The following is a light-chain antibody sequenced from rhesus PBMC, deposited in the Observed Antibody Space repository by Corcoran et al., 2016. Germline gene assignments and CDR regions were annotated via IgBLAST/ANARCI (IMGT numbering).Light chain of an antibody. CDR1: QSLLHSGGKTY. CDR3: MQALQFPLT. V-gene: IGKV2-104*02. Sequence: DIVMTQIPLSLPVTPGEPASISCRSSQSLLHSGGKTYLYWFLQTPGQSPQPLIHEVSNRASGVPDRFSGSGSGTDFTLKISRVEPEDLGVYYCMQALQFPLTFGGGTKVEIK. CDR2: EVS. J-gene: IGKJ4*01.